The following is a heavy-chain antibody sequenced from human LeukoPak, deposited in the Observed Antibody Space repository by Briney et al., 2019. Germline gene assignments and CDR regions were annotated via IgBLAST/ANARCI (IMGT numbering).Heavy chain of an antibody. J-gene: IGHJ4*02. D-gene: IGHD2-21*01. CDR1: GFTFSSYA. V-gene: IGHV3-30-3*01. CDR2: ISYDGSNK. CDR3: AREGVAYCGGDCYSTHSDY. Sequence: GRSLRFSCAASGFTFSSYAMHWVRQAPGKGLEWVAVISYDGSNKYYADSVKGRFTISRDNSKNTLYLQMNSLRAEDTAVYYCAREGVAYCGGDCYSTHSDYWGQGTLVTVSS.